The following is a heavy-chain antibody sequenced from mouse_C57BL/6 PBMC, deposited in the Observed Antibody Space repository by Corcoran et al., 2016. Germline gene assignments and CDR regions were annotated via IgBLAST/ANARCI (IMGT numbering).Heavy chain of an antibody. Sequence: EVQLQQSGPVLVKPGASVKMSCKASGYTFTDYYMNWVKQSHGKSLEWIGVINPYNGGTSYNQKFKGKATLTVDKSSSTAYMELNSLTSEDSAVYYCARSGGSSAWFAYWGQGTLVTVSA. CDR2: INPYNGGT. J-gene: IGHJ3*01. D-gene: IGHD1-1*01. V-gene: IGHV1-19*01. CDR3: ARSGGSSAWFAY. CDR1: GYTFTDYY.